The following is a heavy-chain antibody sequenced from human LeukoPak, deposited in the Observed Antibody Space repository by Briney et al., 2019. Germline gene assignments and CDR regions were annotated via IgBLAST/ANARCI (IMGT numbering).Heavy chain of an antibody. CDR3: ARDRTVAGSHLEAY. CDR2: ISAYNGNT. D-gene: IGHD6-19*01. J-gene: IGHJ4*02. Sequence: GASVKVSCKASGYRFTSFGISWVRQAPGQGLEWMGWISAYNGNTNYAQKLQGRVTMTTDTSTSTAYMELRSLRSDDTAVYFCARDRTVAGSHLEAYWGQGTLVTVSS. CDR1: GYRFTSFG. V-gene: IGHV1-18*01.